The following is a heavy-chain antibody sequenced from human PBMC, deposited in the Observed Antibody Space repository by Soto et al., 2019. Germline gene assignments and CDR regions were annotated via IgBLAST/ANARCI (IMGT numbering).Heavy chain of an antibody. V-gene: IGHV3-21*01. D-gene: IGHD6-6*01. Sequence: EVELVESGGGLVKPGVSLTLSCAASGFTFRTYYMIWVRPAPGKGLEWVSSISAGSSNIYYAPSVKGRFTISRDNAKNSLYLQINSLRAEDTAVYYCARQYPSSSRHFDHCGQGTLVTVAS. J-gene: IGHJ4*02. CDR1: GFTFRTYY. CDR3: ARQYPSSSRHFDH. CDR2: ISAGSSNI.